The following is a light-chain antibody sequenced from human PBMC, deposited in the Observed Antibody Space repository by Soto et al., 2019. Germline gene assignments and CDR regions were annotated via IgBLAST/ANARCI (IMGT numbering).Light chain of an antibody. Sequence: EIVMTQSPATLSVSPGERATLSCRASQSVSSNLAWYQQKPGQAPRLLIYGASTRATGIPARFSGSGSGTEFPLTISSLQSEDFAVYYCQQYNNWPSLFTFGPGTKVDIK. V-gene: IGKV3-15*01. CDR3: QQYNNWPSLFT. CDR1: QSVSSN. J-gene: IGKJ3*01. CDR2: GAS.